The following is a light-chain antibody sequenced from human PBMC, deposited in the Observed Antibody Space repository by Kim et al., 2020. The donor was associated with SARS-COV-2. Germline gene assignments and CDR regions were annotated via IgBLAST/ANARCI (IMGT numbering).Light chain of an antibody. CDR3: QQYFSSPYT. V-gene: IGKV4-1*01. CDR2: WAS. CDR1: QSVLYSSNNKNF. Sequence: RANINCKSSQSVLYSSNNKNFLAWYQQKPGQPPKVLIYWASTRESGVPDRFSGSGSATDFTLTISSRQAEDVAVYFCQQYFSSPYTFGQGTKLE. J-gene: IGKJ2*01.